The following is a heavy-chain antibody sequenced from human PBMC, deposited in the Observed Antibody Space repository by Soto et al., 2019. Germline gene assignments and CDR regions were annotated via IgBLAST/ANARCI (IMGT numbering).Heavy chain of an antibody. CDR1: GFSFSDYY. J-gene: IGHJ6*03. D-gene: IGHD2-21*02. V-gene: IGHV3-11*01. CDR2: ISSSGSTI. Sequence: GGSLRLSCAASGFSFSDYYMSWIRQAPGKGLEWVSYISSSGSTIYYADSVKGRFTISRDNAKNSLYLQMNSLRAEDTAVYYGARAAILYYYFLDDWGKGTTVSVTS. CDR3: ARAAILYYYFLDD.